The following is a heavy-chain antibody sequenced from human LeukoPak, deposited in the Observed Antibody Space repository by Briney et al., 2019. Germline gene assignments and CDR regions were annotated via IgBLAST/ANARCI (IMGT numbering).Heavy chain of an antibody. CDR2: ISYDGSNK. D-gene: IGHD3-3*01. V-gene: IGHV3-30*18. Sequence: GRSLRLSCAASGFTFSSYGMHWVRQAPGTGLERVAVISYDGSNKYYADSVKGRFTISRDNSKNTLYLQMNSLRAEDTAVYYCAKDRGAYYDFWSGSLDYWGQGTLVTVSS. J-gene: IGHJ4*02. CDR3: AKDRGAYYDFWSGSLDY. CDR1: GFTFSSYG.